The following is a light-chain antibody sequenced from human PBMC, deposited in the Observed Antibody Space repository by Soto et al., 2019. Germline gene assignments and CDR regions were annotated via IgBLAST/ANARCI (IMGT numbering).Light chain of an antibody. CDR2: EVS. Sequence: QSALTQPASVSGSPGQSITISCTGTSSDVGGYNYVSWYQQHPGKAPKLMIYEVSNRPSGVSNRFSCSKSGNTASLTISGRQDEDEADYYCSSYTTSSTNVVFGGGTKLTVL. V-gene: IGLV2-14*01. CDR3: SSYTTSSTNVV. CDR1: SSDVGGYNY. J-gene: IGLJ2*01.